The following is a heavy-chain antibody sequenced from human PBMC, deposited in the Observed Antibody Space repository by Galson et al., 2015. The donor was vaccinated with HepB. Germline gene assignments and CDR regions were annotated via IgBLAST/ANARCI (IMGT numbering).Heavy chain of an antibody. D-gene: IGHD6-19*01. Sequence: SLRLSCAASGFSFSDHYMDWVRQAPGKGLEWVGRVRRKDNGYSTEYAASVKGRFIVSRDDSTKSIYLQMNGLKTEDTALYYCARVGPPSYSSSDYWGQGTPVTVSS. J-gene: IGHJ4*02. CDR2: VRRKDNGYST. V-gene: IGHV3-72*01. CDR1: GFSFSDHY. CDR3: ARVGPPSYSSSDY.